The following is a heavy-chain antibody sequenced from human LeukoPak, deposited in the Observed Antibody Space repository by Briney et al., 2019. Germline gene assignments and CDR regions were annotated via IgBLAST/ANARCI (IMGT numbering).Heavy chain of an antibody. J-gene: IGHJ4*02. V-gene: IGHV3-30-3*01. D-gene: IGHD3-10*01. CDR2: ISYDGSNK. CDR1: GFTFSSYA. Sequence: PGGSLRLSCAASGFTFSSYAMHWVRQAPGKGLEWVAVISYDGSNKYYADSVKGRFTISRDNSENTLYLQMNSLRAEDTAVYYCAREVITMVRGVPHFDYWGQGTLVTVSS. CDR3: AREVITMVRGVPHFDY.